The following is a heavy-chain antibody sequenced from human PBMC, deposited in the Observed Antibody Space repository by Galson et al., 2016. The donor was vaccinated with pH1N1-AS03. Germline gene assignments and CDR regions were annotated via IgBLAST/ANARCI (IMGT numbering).Heavy chain of an antibody. Sequence: PALVKPTQTLTLTCTFSGFSLSTSGVGVGWIRQPPGKALEWLALIYWDDDKHYSPSLKSRLTITEDTSKNQVVLTITNMDPVDTATYYCAHFLYGDYATWFDPWGQGTLVTVSS. V-gene: IGHV2-5*02. D-gene: IGHD4-17*01. CDR2: IYWDDDK. J-gene: IGHJ5*02. CDR3: AHFLYGDYATWFDP. CDR1: GFSLSTSGVG.